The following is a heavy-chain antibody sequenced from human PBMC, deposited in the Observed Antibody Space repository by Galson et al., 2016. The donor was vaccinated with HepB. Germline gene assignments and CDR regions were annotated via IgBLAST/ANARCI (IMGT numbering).Heavy chain of an antibody. CDR1: GFAFASYG. CDR3: VRELSTMTSAHAFNV. V-gene: IGHV1-18*01. J-gene: IGHJ3*01. Sequence: SVKVSCKASGFAFASYGFSWVRQAPGQALEWMGWISAYSGRSDYPQNLQGRVTMSTDTPTRTVYMELRSLIPDDTAVYYCVRELSTMTSAHAFNVWGQGTMITVSS. CDR2: ISAYSGRS. D-gene: IGHD2-2*01.